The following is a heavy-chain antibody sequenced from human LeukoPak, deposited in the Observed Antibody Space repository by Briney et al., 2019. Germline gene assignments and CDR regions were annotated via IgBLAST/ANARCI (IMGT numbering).Heavy chain of an antibody. CDR3: ARGQCGLLYYYGMDV. Sequence: SETLSLTCTVSGGSISSYYWSWIRQPPGKGLEWIGYIYYSGSTNYNPSLKSRVTISVDTSKNQFSLKLSSVTAADTAVYYCARGQCGLLYYYGMDVWGQGTTVTVSS. D-gene: IGHD1-26*01. V-gene: IGHV4-59*01. CDR2: IYYSGST. CDR1: GGSISSYY. J-gene: IGHJ6*02.